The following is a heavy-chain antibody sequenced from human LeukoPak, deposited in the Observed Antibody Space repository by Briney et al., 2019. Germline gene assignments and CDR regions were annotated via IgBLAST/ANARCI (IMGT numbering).Heavy chain of an antibody. D-gene: IGHD3-9*01. J-gene: IGHJ3*02. CDR2: IKSKTDGGTT. V-gene: IGHV3-15*01. CDR1: GFTFSNAW. CDR3: TTDYLGDILTRDRAIKGDAFDI. Sequence: GGSLRLSCAASGFTFSNAWMSWVRQAPGKGLEWVGRIKSKTDGGTTDYAAPVKGRFTISRDDSKNTLYLQMNSLKTEDTAVYYCTTDYLGDILTRDRAIKGDAFDIWGQGTMVTVSS.